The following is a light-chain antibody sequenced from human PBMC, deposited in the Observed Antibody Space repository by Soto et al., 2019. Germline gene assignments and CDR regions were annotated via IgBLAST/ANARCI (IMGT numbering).Light chain of an antibody. J-gene: IGKJ1*01. Sequence: ISQSTLYLPATLGPPACVSCSSVHSLVYSDRITYLDWFQQRPGKSPRRLIYKVFSRDSGVPERFSGSGSGTDFTLKISRVQAEDVGVYYCIHGTHSPRTFGQGTKVDIK. CDR2: KVF. CDR3: IHGTHSPRT. CDR1: HSLVYSDRITY. V-gene: IGKV2-30*01.